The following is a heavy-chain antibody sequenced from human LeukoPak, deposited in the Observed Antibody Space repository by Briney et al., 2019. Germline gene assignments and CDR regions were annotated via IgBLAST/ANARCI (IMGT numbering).Heavy chain of an antibody. D-gene: IGHD1-1*01. Sequence: ASVKVSCKASGYTLTNYPIHWVRQAPGQRLEWMGWISGGNGNTKYSQKFQGRVTINRDTSASTVYMDLSSLGSEDTAVYYCAREVNDVLGLYHGMDVWGQGTTVTVSS. CDR1: GYTLTNYP. CDR2: ISGGNGNT. CDR3: AREVNDVLGLYHGMDV. V-gene: IGHV1-3*01. J-gene: IGHJ6*02.